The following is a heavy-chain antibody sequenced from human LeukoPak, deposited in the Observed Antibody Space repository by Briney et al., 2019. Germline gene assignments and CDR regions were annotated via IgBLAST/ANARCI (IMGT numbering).Heavy chain of an antibody. CDR2: VYPGDSDT. Sequence: GESLKISCKGSGYDFTTYWIAWVRQMPGKGLELMGIVYPGDSDTRYSPSFHGQVTISADKSISPAYLQRSSLKPSDTAMYFCASGRLALSPFDYWGQGTPVTASS. D-gene: IGHD2-15*01. V-gene: IGHV5-51*01. J-gene: IGHJ4*02. CDR3: ASGRLALSPFDY. CDR1: GYDFTTYW.